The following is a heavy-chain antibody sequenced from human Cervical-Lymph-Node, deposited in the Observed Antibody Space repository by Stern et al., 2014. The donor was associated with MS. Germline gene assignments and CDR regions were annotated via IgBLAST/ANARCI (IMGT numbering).Heavy chain of an antibody. D-gene: IGHD4-17*01. V-gene: IGHV3-23*04. CDR1: GFTFSNYA. Sequence: MQLVQSGGGLVRPGGSLRLSCVASGFTFSNYAMSWVRQAPGKGLEWVSAISGSGGSTYYADSVKGRFTISRDNSKNTVYLQMNSLRADDTAVYYCANDYGDLPFDYWGQGTLVTVSS. CDR3: ANDYGDLPFDY. J-gene: IGHJ4*02. CDR2: ISGSGGST.